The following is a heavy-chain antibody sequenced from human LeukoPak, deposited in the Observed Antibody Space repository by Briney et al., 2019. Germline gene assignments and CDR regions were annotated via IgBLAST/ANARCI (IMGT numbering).Heavy chain of an antibody. CDR3: ARELRHFDWAPGFDP. V-gene: IGHV3-74*01. CDR1: GFTFSSYW. D-gene: IGHD3-9*01. CDR2: INSDGSST. J-gene: IGHJ5*02. Sequence: GRSLRLSCAASGFTFSSYWMHWVRQAPGKGLVWVSRINSDGSSTTYADSVKGRSTISRDNAKNTLYLQMNSLRAEDTAVYYCARELRHFDWAPGFDPWGQGTLVTVSS.